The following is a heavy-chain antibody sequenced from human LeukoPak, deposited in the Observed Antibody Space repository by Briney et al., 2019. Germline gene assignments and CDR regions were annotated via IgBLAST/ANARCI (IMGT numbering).Heavy chain of an antibody. CDR2: ISSSSSYI. D-gene: IGHD6-19*01. J-gene: IGHJ6*02. CDR3: AREDRIAVAGGYYGMDV. Sequence: GGSLRLSCAASGFTFSSYSMNWVRQAPGKGLEWVSSISSSSSYIYYADSVKGRFTISRDNAKNSLYLQMNSLRAEDTAVYYCAREDRIAVAGGYYGMDVWGQGTTVTVSS. V-gene: IGHV3-21*01. CDR1: GFTFSSYS.